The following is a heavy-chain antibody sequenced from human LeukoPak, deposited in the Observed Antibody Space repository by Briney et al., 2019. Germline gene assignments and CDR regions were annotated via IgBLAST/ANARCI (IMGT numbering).Heavy chain of an antibody. D-gene: IGHD3-22*01. J-gene: IGHJ4*02. CDR3: ASLSLIGAFDY. V-gene: IGHV3-7*03. CDR1: GFTFSSYW. Sequence: AGGSLRLSCAASGFTFSSYWMSWVRQAPGKGLEWVANIKQDGSEKYYVDSVKGRFTISRDNAKNSLYLQMNSLRAEDTAVYYCASLSLIGAFDYWGQGTLVTVSS. CDR2: IKQDGSEK.